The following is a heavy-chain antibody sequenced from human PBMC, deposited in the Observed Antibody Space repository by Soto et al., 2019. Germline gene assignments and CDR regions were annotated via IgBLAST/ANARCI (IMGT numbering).Heavy chain of an antibody. V-gene: IGHV3-9*01. Sequence: EVQLVESGGGLVQPGRSLRLSCAASGFTFDDYAMHWVRRVPGKGLEWVSSISWNSIIIGYADSVKGRFTISRDNAKNSLYLQMNSLRPVDTVLQYCAKWGPDGVCSCGRCYFDYWGQATLVTASS. CDR3: AKWGPDGVCSCGRCYFDY. CDR1: GFTFDDYA. CDR2: ISWNSIII. J-gene: IGHJ4*02. D-gene: IGHD2-15*01.